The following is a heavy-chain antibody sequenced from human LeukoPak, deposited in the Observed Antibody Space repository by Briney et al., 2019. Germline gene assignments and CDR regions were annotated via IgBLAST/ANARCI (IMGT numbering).Heavy chain of an antibody. CDR2: ISANNGHT. J-gene: IGHJ4*02. CDR3: ARDTRHYLYYESDEYYFNFEY. Sequence: ASVRVSCKASGYIFTSYGLSWVRHAPGQGLEWMGWISANNGHTHYAQKFQGRLTITRDMSTRTVNMELRSLRSDDTAEYYCARDTRHYLYYESDEYYFNFEYWGQGTLVTVSS. D-gene: IGHD3-22*01. CDR1: GYIFTSYG. V-gene: IGHV1-18*01.